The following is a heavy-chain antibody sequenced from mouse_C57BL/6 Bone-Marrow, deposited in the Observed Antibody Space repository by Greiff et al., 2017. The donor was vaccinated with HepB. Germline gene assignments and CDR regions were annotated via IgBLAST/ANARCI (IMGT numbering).Heavy chain of an antibody. J-gene: IGHJ2*01. V-gene: IGHV1-54*01. CDR2: INPGSGGT. CDR3: ARRWLLLHFDY. D-gene: IGHD2-3*01. Sequence: QVQLQQSGAELVRPVTSVKVSCKASGYAFTNYLIEWVKQRPGQGLEWIGVINPGSGGTNYNEKFKGKATLTADKSSSTAYMQLSSLTSEDSAVYFCARRWLLLHFDYWGQGTTLTVSS. CDR1: GYAFTNYL.